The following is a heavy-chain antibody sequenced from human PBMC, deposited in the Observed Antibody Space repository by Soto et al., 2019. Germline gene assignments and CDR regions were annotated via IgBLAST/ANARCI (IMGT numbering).Heavy chain of an antibody. V-gene: IGHV3-23*01. J-gene: IGHJ4*02. CDR2: ISDSGDNS. CDR1: GFDFSTHA. Sequence: EVHLLESGGGLLQPGGSLRLSCSASGFDFSTHAMNWVRQAPGKGLEWVAAISDSGDNSNYAASVKGRFTISRDNSTHTLFLHMSNLRAEDTAMYYSTIVRVADSALDHWGQGTLVTVSS. D-gene: IGHD3-10*02. CDR3: TIVRVADSALDH.